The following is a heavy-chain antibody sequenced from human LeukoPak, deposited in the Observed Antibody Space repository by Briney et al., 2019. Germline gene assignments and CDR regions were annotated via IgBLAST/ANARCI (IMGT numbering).Heavy chain of an antibody. D-gene: IGHD6-19*01. CDR1: GFIFNNYA. J-gene: IGHJ4*02. CDR3: ARDSSGWYFDY. V-gene: IGHV3-9*01. Sequence: GGSLRLSCAGSGFIFNNYAMHWVRQPPGKGLEWVSGISWNSGSIDYADSVKGRFTISRDNSKNTLYLQMNGLRAEDTAVYYCARDSSGWYFDYWGQGTLVTVSS. CDR2: ISWNSGSI.